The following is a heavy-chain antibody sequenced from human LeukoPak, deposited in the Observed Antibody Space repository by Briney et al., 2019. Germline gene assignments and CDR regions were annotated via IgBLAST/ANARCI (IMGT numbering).Heavy chain of an antibody. D-gene: IGHD6-19*01. CDR1: GFTFSSYA. CDR2: ISGGGGFT. J-gene: IGHJ5*02. Sequence: GGSLRLSCAASGFTFSSYAMTWVRQAPGKGLECVSIISGGGGFTFYADSVKGRFTTSRENSKNTLYLQMNRLRAEDTAVYFCAKEDIAVPDNNYFAPWGQGTLVTVSS. V-gene: IGHV3-23*01. CDR3: AKEDIAVPDNNYFAP.